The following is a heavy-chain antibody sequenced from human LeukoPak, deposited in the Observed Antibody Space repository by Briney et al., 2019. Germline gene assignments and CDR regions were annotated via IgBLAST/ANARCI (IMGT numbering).Heavy chain of an antibody. V-gene: IGHV3-15*01. CDR1: GFTFSNAW. CDR2: IKTKTHDGTT. Sequence: GGSLRLSCAASGFTFSNAWMSWVRQAPGKGLEWVGRIKTKTHDGTTDYAAPVKGRFTISRDDSENTLYLQMNSLKTEDTAVYYCTTGVTLAGTFDYWGQGTLVTVSS. J-gene: IGHJ4*02. CDR3: TTGVTLAGTFDY. D-gene: IGHD6-19*01.